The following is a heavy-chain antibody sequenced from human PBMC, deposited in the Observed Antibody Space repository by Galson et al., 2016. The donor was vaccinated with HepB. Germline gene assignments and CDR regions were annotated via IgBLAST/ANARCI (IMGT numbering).Heavy chain of an antibody. J-gene: IGHJ4*02. D-gene: IGHD3-9*01. CDR2: IYPGDSDA. CDR3: ARVVTMTGTPFDA. CDR1: GSSSTTYW. V-gene: IGHV5-51*01. Sequence: QSGAEVKKPGESLRISCTGSGSSSTTYWIGWVRQMPGKGLEWVGLIYPGDSDAKYSPSFEGQVTMSADMSTNTAYLQWSSLKASDAAIYYWARVVTMTGTPFDAWGQGTLVTVSS.